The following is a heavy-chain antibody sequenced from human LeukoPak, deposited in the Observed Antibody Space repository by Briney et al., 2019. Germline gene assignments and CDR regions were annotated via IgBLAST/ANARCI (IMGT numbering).Heavy chain of an antibody. CDR3: AKDQIRERYYYGSGRRAPFNY. CDR2: VSGDGAST. CDR1: GFTFNDYA. J-gene: IGHJ4*02. V-gene: IGHV3-43*02. D-gene: IGHD3-10*01. Sequence: GGSLRLSCAASGFTFNDYAMHWVRQAPGTGLEWVSLVSGDGASTYYADSVKGRFTISRDNNKNSLYLLMNSLRTEDTALYYCAKDQIRERYYYGSGRRAPFNYWGQGTLVTVSS.